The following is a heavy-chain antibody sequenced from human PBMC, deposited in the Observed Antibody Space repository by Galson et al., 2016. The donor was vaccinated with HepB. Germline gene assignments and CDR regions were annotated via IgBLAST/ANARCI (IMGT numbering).Heavy chain of an antibody. Sequence: CAISGDSVYNTGAAWVWIRQSPSRGLEWLGRTFYRSTWENHYAGSVINRITISPDTSRNQFSLHLHSLTPEDTAVYYCARAVMLGRGVDVWGQGTTVTVSS. CDR1: GDSVYNTGAA. D-gene: IGHD3-10*01. V-gene: IGHV6-1*01. CDR2: TFYRSTWEN. CDR3: ARAVMLGRGVDV. J-gene: IGHJ6*02.